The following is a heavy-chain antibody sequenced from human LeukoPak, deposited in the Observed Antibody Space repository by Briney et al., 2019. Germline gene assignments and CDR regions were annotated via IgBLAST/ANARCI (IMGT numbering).Heavy chain of an antibody. V-gene: IGHV3-23*01. CDR2: VSGNGGGT. CDR3: VGDLDY. J-gene: IGHJ4*02. Sequence: PGGSLRLSCTASGFTFANYAMSWVRQAPGKGLEWVSCVSGNGGGTYYADSVKGRFTISRDNSKDTIYLQMNSLRAEDTAVYYCVGDLDYWGQGTLVTVSS. D-gene: IGHD2-21*02. CDR1: GFTFANYA.